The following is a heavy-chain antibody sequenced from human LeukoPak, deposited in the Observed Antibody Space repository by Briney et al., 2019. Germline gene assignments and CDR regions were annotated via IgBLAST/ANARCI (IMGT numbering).Heavy chain of an antibody. Sequence: SVKVSCKASGGTFSSYAISWVRQAPGQGLEWMGGIIPIFGTANYAQKFQGRVTITTDESTSTAYMELSSLRSEDTAVYYCARVRDYYGSEKLETYYYYMDVWGKGTTVTVSS. J-gene: IGHJ6*03. CDR2: IIPIFGTA. V-gene: IGHV1-69*05. CDR1: GGTFSSYA. D-gene: IGHD3-10*01. CDR3: ARVRDYYGSEKLETYYYYMDV.